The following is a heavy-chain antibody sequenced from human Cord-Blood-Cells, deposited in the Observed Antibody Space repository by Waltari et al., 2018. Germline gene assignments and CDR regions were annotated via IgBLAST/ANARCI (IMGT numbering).Heavy chain of an antibody. CDR1: GGYISSYY. CDR3: ASVPLVDKYYYYVDG. Sequence: QVQLQESGPGLVKPSETLSLTCTVSGGYISSYYWIWTWQPPGKGLEGIGNIYYSGRTNYIPSRKSLVARSVDTSKNQLSRKLGCVTDADTAVYYGASVPLVDKYYYYVDGWGKGTTVTVSS. D-gene: IGHD6-6*01. V-gene: IGHV4-59*01. J-gene: IGHJ6*03. CDR2: IYYSGRT.